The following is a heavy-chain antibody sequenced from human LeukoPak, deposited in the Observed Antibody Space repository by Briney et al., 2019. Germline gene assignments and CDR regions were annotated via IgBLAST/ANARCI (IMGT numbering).Heavy chain of an antibody. Sequence: SGTLCLTCTASGGSISSYYWSWIRQPPGKGLEWIGYIYYSGSTYYNPYLESRGTISVDTSKNQFSLKLSSVTAADTAVYYCARAVFGGYCSGGSCYYYYYMDVWGKGTTVTVSS. CDR3: ARAVFGGYCSGGSCYYYYYMDV. J-gene: IGHJ6*03. V-gene: IGHV4-59*08. D-gene: IGHD2-15*01. CDR1: GGSISSYY. CDR2: IYYSGST.